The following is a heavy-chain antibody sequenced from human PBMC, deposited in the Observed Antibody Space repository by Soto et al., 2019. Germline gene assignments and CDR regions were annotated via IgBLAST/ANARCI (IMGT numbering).Heavy chain of an antibody. CDR1: GFAFSGYW. J-gene: IGHJ5*02. CDR3: AKGGWLDD. CDR2: INEDGSQK. V-gene: IGHV3-7*03. Sequence: GSLRLSCAASGFAFSGYWMSWVRQAPGKGLEWVANINEDGSQKNYVDSVGGRFTISRDNAQNSLFLQMNSLRPEDTAVFYCAKGGWLDDWGPGTLVTVSS.